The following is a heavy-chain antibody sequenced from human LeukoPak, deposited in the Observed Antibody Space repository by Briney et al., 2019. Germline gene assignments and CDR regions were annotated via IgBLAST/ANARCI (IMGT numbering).Heavy chain of an antibody. V-gene: IGHV4-59*12. CDR3: ARAWYSDFWSGYGPNWFDP. CDR2: IYYSGST. Sequence: SETLSLTCTVSGGSISSYYWSWIRQPPGKGLEWIGYIYYSGSTYYNPSLKSRVTISVGTSKNQFSLKLSSVTAADTAVYYCARAWYSDFWSGYGPNWFDPWGQGTLVTVSS. D-gene: IGHD3-3*01. CDR1: GGSISSYY. J-gene: IGHJ5*02.